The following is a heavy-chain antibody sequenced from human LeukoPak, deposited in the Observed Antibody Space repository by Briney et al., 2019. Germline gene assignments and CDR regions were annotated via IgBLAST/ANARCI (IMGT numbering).Heavy chain of an antibody. Sequence: GGSLRLSCAASGFTFSDYYMSWIRQAPGKGLEWVSYISSSGSTIYYADSVKGRFTISRDNATNSLYLQMNSLRAEDTAVYYCASGYCSGGSCYWYAFDIWGQGTMVTVSS. CDR1: GFTFSDYY. CDR3: ASGYCSGGSCYWYAFDI. D-gene: IGHD2-15*01. V-gene: IGHV3-11*04. CDR2: ISSSGSTI. J-gene: IGHJ3*02.